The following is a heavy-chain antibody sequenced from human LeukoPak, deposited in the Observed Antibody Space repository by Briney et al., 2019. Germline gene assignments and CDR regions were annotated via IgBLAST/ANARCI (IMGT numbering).Heavy chain of an antibody. Sequence: ASVKVSCKASGYTFTNYYMHWVRQAPGQGLEWMGIINPSGGSTTYAQKFQGRVTMTRDTSTSTVYVELSSLRSEDTAVYYCAREIGPRQLHLWGSAFDYWGQGTLVTVSS. J-gene: IGHJ4*02. CDR2: INPSGGST. CDR1: GYTFTNYY. CDR3: AREIGPRQLHLWGSAFDY. D-gene: IGHD5-24*01. V-gene: IGHV1-46*01.